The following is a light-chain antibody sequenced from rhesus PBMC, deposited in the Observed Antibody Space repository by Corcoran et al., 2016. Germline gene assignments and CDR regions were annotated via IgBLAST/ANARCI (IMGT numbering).Light chain of an antibody. CDR1: QGISSY. CDR2: DAS. V-gene: IGKV1-28*02. J-gene: IGKJ2*01. CDR3: LQYNSYPFS. Sequence: DIQMTQSPSSLSASVGDSVTITCRASQGISSYLNWFQQKPGKALKLLIYDASSLESGVPSRFSGRGSGTDFTLTISSLQPEDFAAYYCLQYNSYPFSFGQGTKVEIK.